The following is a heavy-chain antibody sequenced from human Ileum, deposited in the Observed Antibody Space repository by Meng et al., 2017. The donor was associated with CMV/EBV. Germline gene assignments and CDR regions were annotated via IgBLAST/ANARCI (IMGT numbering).Heavy chain of an antibody. J-gene: IGHJ5*02. CDR3: EKGGPIVGATIYH. Sequence: GGSLRLSCVVSGFSFSSYGINWIRQAPDTGLGWVAFIREDGSRKNYVDSGKGRFTISRDNSKNILYRYTSSPRVEDTALYYCEKGGPIVGATIYHWGRGTRVPSPQ. CDR2: IREDGSRK. D-gene: IGHD1-26*01. CDR1: GFSFSSYG. V-gene: IGHV3-30*02.